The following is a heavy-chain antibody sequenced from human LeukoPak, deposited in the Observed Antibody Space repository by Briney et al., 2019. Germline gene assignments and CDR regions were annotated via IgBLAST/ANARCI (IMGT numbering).Heavy chain of an antibody. Sequence: GGSLRLSCAASGFTFTNYWMHWVRQAPGKGLGWVSRMDSGGSSTTYADSVKGRFTISRDNAKNTLYLQMNSLRVEDTAVYYCAREAISTGAWYMDVWGKGTTVTVSS. CDR2: MDSGGSST. CDR1: GFTFTNYW. V-gene: IGHV3-74*03. J-gene: IGHJ6*03. CDR3: AREAISTGAWYMDV. D-gene: IGHD3-9*01.